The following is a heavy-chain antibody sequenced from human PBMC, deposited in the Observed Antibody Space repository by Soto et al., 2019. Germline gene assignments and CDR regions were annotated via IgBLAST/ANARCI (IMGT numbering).Heavy chain of an antibody. CDR2: ISYDGSNK. CDR1: GFTFSSYG. J-gene: IGHJ4*02. D-gene: IGHD4-17*01. Sequence: QVQLVESGGGVVQPGRSLRLSCAASGFTFSSYGMHWVRQAPGKGLEWVAVISYDGSNKYYADSVKGRFTISRDNSKNTLYLQMNSLRAEDTAVYYCAKEHYGVSDYWGQGTLVTVSS. V-gene: IGHV3-30*18. CDR3: AKEHYGVSDY.